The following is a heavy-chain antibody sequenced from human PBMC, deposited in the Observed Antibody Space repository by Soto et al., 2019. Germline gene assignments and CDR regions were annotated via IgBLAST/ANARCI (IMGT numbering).Heavy chain of an antibody. CDR3: ARVRTSYYDSSGYVDY. J-gene: IGHJ4*02. CDR2: IYYSGST. V-gene: IGHV4-31*03. CDR1: GGSISSGGYY. Sequence: SETLSLTCTVSGGSISSGGYYWSWIRQHPGKGLEWIGYIYYSGSTYYNPSLKSRVTISVDTSKNQFSLKLSSVTAADTAVYYCARVRTSYYDSSGYVDYWGQGTLVTVSS. D-gene: IGHD3-22*01.